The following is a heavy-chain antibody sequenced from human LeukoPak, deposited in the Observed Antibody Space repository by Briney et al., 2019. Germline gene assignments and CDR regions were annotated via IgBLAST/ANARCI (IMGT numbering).Heavy chain of an antibody. CDR3: ANGGLWLPTRSD. J-gene: IGHJ4*02. CDR1: GFTFSSSA. D-gene: IGHD5-18*01. CDR2: ISGSGGST. Sequence: PGGSLRLSWAVSGFTFSSSAVSWVRQAPGKGLEWVSCISGSGGSTYHADSVKGRFTISRDNSKNTLYLRMNSLRVEDTAVYYCANGGLWLPTRSDWGQGTLVTVSS. V-gene: IGHV3-23*01.